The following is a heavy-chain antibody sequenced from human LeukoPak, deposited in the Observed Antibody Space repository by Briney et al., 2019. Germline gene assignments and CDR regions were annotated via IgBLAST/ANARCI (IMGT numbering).Heavy chain of an antibody. CDR3: GRSELGYNYHYMDV. CDR2: ISSSSSYI. J-gene: IGHJ6*03. V-gene: IGHV3-21*01. CDR1: GFTFSSYN. Sequence: GGSLRLSCAASGFTFSSYNMNWVRQAPGKGLEWVSSISSSSSYIYYADSVKGRFTISRDNAKNSQYLQMNSLRAEDTAVYYYGRSELGYNYHYMDVWGKGTTVTVSS. D-gene: IGHD7-27*01.